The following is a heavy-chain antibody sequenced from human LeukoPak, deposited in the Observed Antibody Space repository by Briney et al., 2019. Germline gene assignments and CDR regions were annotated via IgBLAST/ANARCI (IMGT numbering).Heavy chain of an antibody. Sequence: GGSLRLSCAASGFTFSSYAMNWVRQAPGKGLEWVSSISSSSSYIYYADSVKGRFTISRDNSKNTLYLQMNSLRAEDTAVYYCARLRREWELLDYWGQGTLVTVSS. CDR1: GFTFSSYA. CDR3: ARLRREWELLDY. D-gene: IGHD1-26*01. V-gene: IGHV3-21*01. CDR2: ISSSSSYI. J-gene: IGHJ4*02.